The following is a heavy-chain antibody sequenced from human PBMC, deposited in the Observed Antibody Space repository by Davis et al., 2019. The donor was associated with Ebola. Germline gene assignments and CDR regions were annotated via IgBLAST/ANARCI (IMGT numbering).Heavy chain of an antibody. D-gene: IGHD2-15*01. CDR2: MNPNSGNT. Sequence: AASVKVSCKASGYTFTSYDINWVRRATGQGLEWMGWMNPNSGNTGYAQKFQGRVTMTRNTSISTAYMELSSLRSEDTAVYYCATPSEMVAAPYYYYYGMDVWGQGTTVTVSS. J-gene: IGHJ6*02. CDR3: ATPSEMVAAPYYYYYGMDV. V-gene: IGHV1-8*01. CDR1: GYTFTSYD.